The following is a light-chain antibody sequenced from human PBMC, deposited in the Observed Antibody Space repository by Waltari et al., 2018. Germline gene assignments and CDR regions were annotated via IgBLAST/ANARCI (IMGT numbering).Light chain of an antibody. Sequence: QSALTQPASVFGSPGQSITITCPGSSSDIGAYALVSWYQQHPGKAPKLMTYDVSKRPSGVSDRFSGSKSGNTASLTISGLQAEDEADYYCASYIGRNIRVFGTGTMVTVL. CDR1: SSDIGAYAL. CDR2: DVS. J-gene: IGLJ1*01. V-gene: IGLV2-14*01. CDR3: ASYIGRNIRV.